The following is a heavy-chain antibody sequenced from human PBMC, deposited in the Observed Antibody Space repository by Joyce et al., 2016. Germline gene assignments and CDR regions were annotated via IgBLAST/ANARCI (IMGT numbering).Heavy chain of an antibody. V-gene: IGHV3-23*01. CDR2: YSGSGGST. Sequence: EVQLLESGGGLVQPGGSLRLSCAASGFAFNSYGMNWARQAPGKGLGWVSYSGSGGSTYYPASVKGRFTISRDNSKNTLYLQMNSLRGDDTAVYYCAKARGPTYGAYYFDYWGLGAQVTVSS. CDR1: GFAFNSYG. J-gene: IGHJ4*02. D-gene: IGHD5-18*01. CDR3: AKARGPTYGAYYFDY.